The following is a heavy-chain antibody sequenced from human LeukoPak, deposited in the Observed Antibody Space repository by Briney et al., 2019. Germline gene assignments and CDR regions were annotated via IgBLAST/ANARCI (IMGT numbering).Heavy chain of an antibody. D-gene: IGHD2-2*01. CDR2: IYTSGST. V-gene: IGHV4-4*07. CDR3: ARGLLYCSSTSCYGYYYYYGMDV. J-gene: IGHJ6*02. Sequence: PSETLSLTCTVSGGSISSYYWSWIRQPAGKGLEWIGRIYTSGSTNYNPSLKSRVTMSVDTSKNQFSLKLSSVTAADTAVYYCARGLLYCSSTSCYGYYYYYGMDVWGQGTTVTVSS. CDR1: GGSISSYY.